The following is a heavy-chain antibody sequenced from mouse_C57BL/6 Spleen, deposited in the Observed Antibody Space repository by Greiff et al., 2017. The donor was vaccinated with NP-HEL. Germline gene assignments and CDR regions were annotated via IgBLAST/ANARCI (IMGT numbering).Heavy chain of an antibody. Sequence: QVQLQQSGPELVKPGASVKLSCKASGYTFTSYDINWVRQRPGQGLEWIGWIYPRDGNTNYNEKFKGKATLTVDPSSSTASMGLHSLTSEDSAVYFCARRINWADFDYWAKAPLSQSPQ. D-gene: IGHD4-1*01. J-gene: IGHJ2*01. CDR1: GYTFTSYD. CDR2: IYPRDGNT. CDR3: ARRINWADFDY. V-gene: IGHV1-85*01.